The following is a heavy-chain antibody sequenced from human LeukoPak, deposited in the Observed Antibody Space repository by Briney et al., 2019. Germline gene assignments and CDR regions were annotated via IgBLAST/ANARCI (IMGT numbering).Heavy chain of an antibody. V-gene: IGHV4-34*01. CDR2: INHSGTT. CDR1: GGSLSGHY. CDR3: ARDPCSSFSCPLRY. Sequence: SETLSLTCAVSGGSLSGHYCNWIRQPPGKGLEWTGEINHSGTTNYDPSLRGRVAISVDTSNNQCSLRLTSVTAADTAVYYCARDPCSSFSCPLRYWGQGTQVTVSS. D-gene: IGHD6-6*01. J-gene: IGHJ4*02.